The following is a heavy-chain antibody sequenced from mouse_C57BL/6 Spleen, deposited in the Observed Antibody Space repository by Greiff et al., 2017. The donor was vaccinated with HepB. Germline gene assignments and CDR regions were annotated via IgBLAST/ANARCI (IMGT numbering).Heavy chain of an antibody. D-gene: IGHD1-1*01. Sequence: VQLQQSGPGLVQPSQSLSITCTVSGFSLTSYGVHWVRQSPGKGLEWLGVIWRGGSTDYNAAFMSRLSITKDNSKSQVFFKMNSLQADDTAIYYCAKKDGSSQYAMDYWGQGTSVTVSS. V-gene: IGHV2-5*01. CDR2: IWRGGST. CDR1: GFSLTSYG. J-gene: IGHJ4*01. CDR3: AKKDGSSQYAMDY.